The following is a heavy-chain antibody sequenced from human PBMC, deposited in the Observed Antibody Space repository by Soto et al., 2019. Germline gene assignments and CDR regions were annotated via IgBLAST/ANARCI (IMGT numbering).Heavy chain of an antibody. V-gene: IGHV1-69*02. CDR2: IVPILGMT. CDR1: GGTFSRNT. J-gene: IGHJ4*02. D-gene: IGHD3-10*01. Sequence: QVQLVHSGAEVKKPGSSVKVSCEASGGTFSRNTFSWVRQVPGQGLEWMGRIVPILGMTNYAQKLQGRVTIIADKSTSTADMELSSLRPEDTAVYYCARASSDSGTYSDYWGQGTLVTVSS. CDR3: ARASSDSGTYSDY.